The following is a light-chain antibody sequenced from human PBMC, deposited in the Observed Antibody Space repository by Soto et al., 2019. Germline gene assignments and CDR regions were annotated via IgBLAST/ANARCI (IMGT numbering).Light chain of an antibody. CDR3: SSYTTSTTWV. CDR2: EVT. CDR1: SSDVGAYNY. Sequence: QSALTQPASVSGSPGQSITISCTGTSSDVGAYNYVSWYQQHPGKAPKPMIYEVTNRPSGVSNRFSGSKSGNTASLTISELQTEDEADYYCSSYTTSTTWVVGGGTELTVL. J-gene: IGLJ3*02. V-gene: IGLV2-14*01.